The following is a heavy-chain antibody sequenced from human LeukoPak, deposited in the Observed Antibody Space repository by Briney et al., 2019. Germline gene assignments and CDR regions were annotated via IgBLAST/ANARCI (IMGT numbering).Heavy chain of an antibody. J-gene: IGHJ3*02. CDR2: INPNSGGT. CDR1: GYTFTGYY. CDR3: TRDRQTIAAAMEYNAFDI. D-gene: IGHD5-12*01. V-gene: IGHV1-2*02. Sequence: ASVKVSCKASGYTFTGYYMHWVRQAPGQGLEWMGWINPNSGGTNYAQKFQGRVTMTRDTSIKTAYMELSRLTSDDTAVYYCTRDRQTIAAAMEYNAFDIWGQGTMVTVSS.